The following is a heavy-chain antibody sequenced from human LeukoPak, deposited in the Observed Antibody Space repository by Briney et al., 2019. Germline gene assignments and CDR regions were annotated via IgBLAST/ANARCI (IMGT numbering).Heavy chain of an antibody. Sequence: ASVKVSCKASGYTFTSYGISWVRQAPGQGLEWMGWISAYNGNTNYAQKLQGRVTMTTDTSTSTAYMELRSLRSDDTAVCYCARNGQWELANWFDPWGQGTLVTVSS. CDR1: GYTFTSYG. CDR3: ARNGQWELANWFDP. CDR2: ISAYNGNT. D-gene: IGHD1-26*01. J-gene: IGHJ5*02. V-gene: IGHV1-18*01.